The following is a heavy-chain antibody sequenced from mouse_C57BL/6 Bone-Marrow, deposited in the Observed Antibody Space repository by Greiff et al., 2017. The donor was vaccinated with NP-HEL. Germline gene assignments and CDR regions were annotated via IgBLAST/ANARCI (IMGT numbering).Heavy chain of an antibody. CDR2: IYPGRGST. V-gene: IGHV1-55*01. CDR3: ARDSWGYWYFDF. J-gene: IGHJ1*03. Sequence: QVQLQQPGAELVKPGASVTMSCKASGYTFTSYWITWVKQRPGQGLEWLGDIYPGRGSTNYNEKFKSKATLTVDTSSSTAYMQLSSLTSEDSAVDYCARDSWGYWYFDFWGTGTTVTVSS. D-gene: IGHD2-12*01. CDR1: GYTFTSYW.